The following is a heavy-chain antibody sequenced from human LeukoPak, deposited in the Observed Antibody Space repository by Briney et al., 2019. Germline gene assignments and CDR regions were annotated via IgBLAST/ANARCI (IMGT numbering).Heavy chain of an antibody. J-gene: IGHJ4*02. V-gene: IGHV3-23*01. CDR1: GFTFSIYA. CDR2: ISGSGSDT. CDR3: ARDMETADLDY. Sequence: GGSLRLSCAASGFTFSIYAMSWVRQAPGKGLEWVSTISGSGSDTNYADSVKGRFTISRDNDRNTMDLQMNSLRAEDTAVYYCARDMETADLDYWGQGILVTVSS. D-gene: IGHD5-18*01.